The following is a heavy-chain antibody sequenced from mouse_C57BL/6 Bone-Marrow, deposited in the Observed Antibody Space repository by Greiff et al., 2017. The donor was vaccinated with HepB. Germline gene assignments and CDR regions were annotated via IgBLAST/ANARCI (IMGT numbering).Heavy chain of an antibody. J-gene: IGHJ2*01. Sequence: VQLQQPGAELVKPGASVKLSCKASGYTFTSYWMQWVKQRPGQGLEWIGEIDPSDSYTNYNQKFKGKATLTVDTSSSTAYMQLSSLTSEDSAVYYCARHERITTALYFDYWGQGTTLTVSS. V-gene: IGHV1-50*01. CDR1: GYTFTSYW. CDR2: IDPSDSYT. CDR3: ARHERITTALYFDY. D-gene: IGHD1-2*01.